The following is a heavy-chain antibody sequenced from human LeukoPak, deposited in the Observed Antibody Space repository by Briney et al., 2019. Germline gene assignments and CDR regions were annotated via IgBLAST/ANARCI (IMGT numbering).Heavy chain of an antibody. Sequence: GGSLILSCAASGFTVSSNFMSWVRQAPGKGLEWVSVIYSGGSTYYADSVKGRFTISRHNSKNTLYLQMNSLRAEDTAVYYCARLYGTFLEWSPYFDYWGQGTLVTVSS. V-gene: IGHV3-53*04. D-gene: IGHD3-3*02. CDR1: GFTVSSNF. CDR3: ARLYGTFLEWSPYFDY. CDR2: IYSGGST. J-gene: IGHJ4*02.